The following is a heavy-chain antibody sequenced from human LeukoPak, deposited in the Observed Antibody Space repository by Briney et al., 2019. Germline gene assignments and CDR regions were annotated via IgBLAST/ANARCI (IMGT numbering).Heavy chain of an antibody. Sequence: ASVKVSCKASGYTFTSYGISWVRQAPGQGLEWMGRISAYNGNTNYAQKLQGRVTMTTDTSTSTAYMELRSLRSDDTAVYYCARVERLSGHYGMDVWGQGTTVTVSS. CDR2: ISAYNGNT. CDR1: GYTFTSYG. V-gene: IGHV1-18*01. CDR3: ARVERLSGHYGMDV. D-gene: IGHD1-1*01. J-gene: IGHJ6*02.